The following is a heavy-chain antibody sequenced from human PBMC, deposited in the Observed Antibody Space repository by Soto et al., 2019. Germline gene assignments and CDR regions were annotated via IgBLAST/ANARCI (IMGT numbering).Heavy chain of an antibody. CDR2: TSYNGIVK. D-gene: IGHD1-26*01. V-gene: IGHV3-30-3*01. Sequence: AGGSLRLSCAASGFTFSTYVMHWVRQAPGKGLEWVAVTSYNGIVKYYPDSVKGRFTISRDNSKNTLYLQVNSLRVEDTAVYYCARGDRSGSDKYYYYYYAMDVWGQGTTVTVSS. J-gene: IGHJ6*02. CDR3: ARGDRSGSDKYYYYYYAMDV. CDR1: GFTFSTYV.